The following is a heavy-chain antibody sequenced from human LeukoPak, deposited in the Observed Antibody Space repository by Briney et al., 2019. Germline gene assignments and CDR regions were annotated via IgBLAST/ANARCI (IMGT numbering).Heavy chain of an antibody. CDR2: ISSSSSYI. Sequence: KPGGSLRLSCAASGFTFSSYSMNWVRQAPGKGLEWVSSISSSSSYIYYADSVKGRFTISRDNAKNSLYLRMNSPRAEDTAVYYCARGTRLRQATTAPEAGYWGQGTLVTVSS. V-gene: IGHV3-21*01. D-gene: IGHD5-12*01. CDR1: GFTFSSYS. CDR3: ARGTRLRQATTAPEAGY. J-gene: IGHJ4*02.